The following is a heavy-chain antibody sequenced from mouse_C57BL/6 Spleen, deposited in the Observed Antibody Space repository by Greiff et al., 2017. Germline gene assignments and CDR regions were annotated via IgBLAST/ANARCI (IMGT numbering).Heavy chain of an antibody. CDR3: ARDSDYYGSSYVYYYAMDY. J-gene: IGHJ4*01. CDR2: INPSTGGT. CDR1: GYSFTGYY. V-gene: IGHV1-42*01. Sequence: VQLQQSGPELVKPGASVKISCKASGYSFTGYYMNWVKQSPEKSLEWIGEINPSTGGTTYNQKFKAKATLTVDKSSSTAYMQLKSLTSEDSAVYYCARDSDYYGSSYVYYYAMDYWGQGTSVTVSS. D-gene: IGHD1-1*01.